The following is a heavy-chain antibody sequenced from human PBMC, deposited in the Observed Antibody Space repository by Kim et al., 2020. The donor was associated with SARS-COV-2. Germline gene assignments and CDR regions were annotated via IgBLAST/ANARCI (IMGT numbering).Heavy chain of an antibody. CDR1: GGSFSGYY. D-gene: IGHD3-10*01. Sequence: SETLSLTCAVYGGSFSGYYWSWIRQPPGKGLEWIGEINHSGSTNYNPSLKSRVTISVDTSKNQFSLKLSSVTAADTAVYYCARPTLGALLWFGARRGYGMDVWGQGTTVTVSS. CDR3: ARPTLGALLWFGARRGYGMDV. J-gene: IGHJ6*02. CDR2: INHSGST. V-gene: IGHV4-34*01.